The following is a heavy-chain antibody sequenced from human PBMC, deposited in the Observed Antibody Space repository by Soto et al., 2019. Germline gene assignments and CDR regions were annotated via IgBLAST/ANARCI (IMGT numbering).Heavy chain of an antibody. J-gene: IGHJ6*03. Sequence: SETLSLTCAVYGGFVSSGSYYWGWVRRAPGGGPEWIGNIFYNGRTDYDPSLQSRVTISVDTSKNQFSLRLASVTAADTAVYYCARDDPYSGGSYYYMDVWGKGTTVTVSS. D-gene: IGHD2-15*01. CDR2: IFYNGRT. V-gene: IGHV4-39*07. CDR3: ARDDPYSGGSYYYMDV. CDR1: GGFVSSGSYY.